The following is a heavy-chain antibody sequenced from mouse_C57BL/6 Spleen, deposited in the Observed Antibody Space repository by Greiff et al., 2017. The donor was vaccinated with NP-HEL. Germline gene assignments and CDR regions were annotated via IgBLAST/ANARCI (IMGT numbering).Heavy chain of an antibody. CDR2: IYPGDGDT. J-gene: IGHJ2*01. CDR3: ARTTVVATGYYFDY. D-gene: IGHD1-1*01. CDR1: GYAFSSSW. Sequence: VQLQQSGPELVKPGASVKISCKASGYAFSSSWMNWVKQRPGKGLEWIGRIYPGDGDTNYNGKFKGKATLTADKSSSTAYMQLSSLTSEDSAVYFCARTTVVATGYYFDYWGQGTTLTVSS. V-gene: IGHV1-82*01.